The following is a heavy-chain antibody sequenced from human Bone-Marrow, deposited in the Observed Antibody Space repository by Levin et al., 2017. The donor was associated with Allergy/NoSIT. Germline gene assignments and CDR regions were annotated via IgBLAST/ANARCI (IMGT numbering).Heavy chain of an antibody. CDR1: GYSFTSYW. Sequence: GESLKISCKGSGYSFTSYWIGWVRQMPGTDLEWMGIIYPGDFDTRYSPSFQGQVTISADKSISTAYLQWSSLKASDSAMYYCARRVGSSWSNFDFWGQGTLVTVSS. CDR2: IYPGDFDT. J-gene: IGHJ4*02. CDR3: ARRVGSSWSNFDF. V-gene: IGHV5-51*01. D-gene: IGHD6-13*01.